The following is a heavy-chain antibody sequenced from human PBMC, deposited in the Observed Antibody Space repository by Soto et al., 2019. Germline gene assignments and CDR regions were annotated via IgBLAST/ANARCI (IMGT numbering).Heavy chain of an antibody. CDR2: ISGSGGST. D-gene: IGHD3-3*01. CDR1: GFTFSSYA. CDR3: AKTTSGPSLLGLYYYGMDV. V-gene: IGHV3-23*01. Sequence: LRLSCAASGFTFSSYAMSWVRQAPGKGLEWVSAISGSGGSTYYADSVKGRFTISRDNSKNTLYLQMNSLRAEDTAVYYCAKTTSGPSLLGLYYYGMDVWGQGTTVTVSS. J-gene: IGHJ6*02.